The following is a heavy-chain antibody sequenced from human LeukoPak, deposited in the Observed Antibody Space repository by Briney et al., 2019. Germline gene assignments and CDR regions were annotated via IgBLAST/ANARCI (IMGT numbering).Heavy chain of an antibody. J-gene: IGHJ4*02. V-gene: IGHV4-34*01. CDR3: ASTERCSTTCPLDY. Sequence: SSETLSLTCAVYGXSFRGYYWSWIRQPPGKGLEWIGEINHSGSTNYNPSLKSRVTISLDTSMKKFSLKLNSVTAADTAVYYCASTERCSTTCPLDYWGQGTLVTVSS. D-gene: IGHD2-2*01. CDR2: INHSGST. CDR1: GXSFRGYY.